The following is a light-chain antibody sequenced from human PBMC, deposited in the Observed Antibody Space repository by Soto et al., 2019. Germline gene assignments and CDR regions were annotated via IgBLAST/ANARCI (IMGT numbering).Light chain of an antibody. Sequence: QSVMTQPPSVSAAPGQKVTISCSGSSSNIGGNSVSWYQQLPGTAPKLLIYDDNNRPSGIPDRFSGSKSGTSATLVITGFQTGNEADYYWVSGKSSLSPYVSEMGPKLTF. CDR2: DDN. J-gene: IGLJ1*01. V-gene: IGLV1-51*01. CDR1: SSNIGGNS. CDR3: VSGKSSLSPYV.